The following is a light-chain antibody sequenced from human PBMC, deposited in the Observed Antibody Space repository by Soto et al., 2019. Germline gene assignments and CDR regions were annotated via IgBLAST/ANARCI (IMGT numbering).Light chain of an antibody. J-gene: IGKJ5*01. CDR3: QKFGSSPSIT. V-gene: IGKV3-20*01. CDR1: QSVSSSY. Sequence: EIVLTQSPCTLSLSPGERATLSCRASQSVSSSYLAWYQQKPGQAPRLLIYGASRRAPGIPDRFSGRGSGTDFTLTISRLEPEDFAMYFCQKFGSSPSITFGQGTRLEIK. CDR2: GAS.